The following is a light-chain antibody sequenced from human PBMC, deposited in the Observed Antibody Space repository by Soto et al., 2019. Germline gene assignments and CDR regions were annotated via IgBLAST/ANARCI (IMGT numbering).Light chain of an antibody. CDR3: QQYGSSGT. Sequence: EFVLTQSPATLSSSPGERATLSCRASQSLSSRNLAWSPPKPGQAPRPLIYGVSSRATGIPDRFSGSGSGTDFTLTISRLEPEDFAVYYCQQYGSSGTFGQGTKVDIK. V-gene: IGKV3-20*01. CDR1: QSLSSRN. J-gene: IGKJ1*01. CDR2: GVS.